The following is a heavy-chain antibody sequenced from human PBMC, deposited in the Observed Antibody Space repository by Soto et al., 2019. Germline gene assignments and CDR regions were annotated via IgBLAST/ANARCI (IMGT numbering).Heavy chain of an antibody. CDR3: TLLLDRSGFYYFEY. V-gene: IGHV1-3*01. CDR2: INAGNGNT. CDR1: GYTFTSYA. D-gene: IGHD3-22*01. Sequence: ASVKVSCKASGYTFTSYAMHWVRQAPGQRLEWMGWINAGNGNTKYSQKFQGRVTITRDTSASTAYMELSSLRSEDTAVYYCTLLLDRSGFYYFEYWGQGTLVTVSS. J-gene: IGHJ4*02.